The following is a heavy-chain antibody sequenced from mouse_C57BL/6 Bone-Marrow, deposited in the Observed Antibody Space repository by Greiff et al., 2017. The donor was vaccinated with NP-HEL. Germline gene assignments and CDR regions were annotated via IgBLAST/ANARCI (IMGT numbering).Heavy chain of an antibody. CDR1: GYTFTSYW. CDR3: ARRDYGSSSLMDD. CDR2: IDPSDSYT. J-gene: IGHJ4*01. V-gene: IGHV1-59*01. Sequence: VQLQQPGAELVRPGTSVKLSCKASGYTFTSYWMHWVKQRPGQGLEWIGVIDPSDSYTNYNQKFKGKATLTVDTSSSTAYMQLSSLTSEDSAVYYCARRDYGSSSLMDDWGQGTSVTVSS. D-gene: IGHD1-1*01.